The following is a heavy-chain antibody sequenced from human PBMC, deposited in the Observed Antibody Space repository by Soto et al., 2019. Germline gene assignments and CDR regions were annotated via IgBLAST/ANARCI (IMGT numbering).Heavy chain of an antibody. CDR2: VYHSGSI. D-gene: IGHD6-19*01. CDR3: ARDREVEVPGTDGNSHYYYVDL. J-gene: IGHJ6*03. V-gene: IGHV4-4*02. CDR1: GGSITSRTW. Sequence: SETLSLTCAVSGGSITSRTWWSWVRQTPGKGLEWIGDVYHSGSINYSPSLTSRLTISVDKSKNQFSLRLSSVTAADTAVYYCARDREVEVPGTDGNSHYYYVDLWGRGTTVTVSS.